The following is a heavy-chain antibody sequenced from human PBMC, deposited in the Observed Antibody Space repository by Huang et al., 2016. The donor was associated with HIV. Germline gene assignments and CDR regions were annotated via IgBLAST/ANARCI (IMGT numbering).Heavy chain of an antibody. CDR2: VIPSLATG. V-gene: IGHV1-69*01. Sequence: QVQLVQSGAEVKKPGSSVKVSCKASGGSNSDYAISWVRQAPGQGLEWMGGVIPSLATGSPAQKFQGRVTITADESSSTAYMELSSLRSEETAVYYCARTLPGAKFYFYYGMDVWGQGTTVTVSS. CDR3: ARTLPGAKFYFYYGMDV. CDR1: GGSNSDYA. J-gene: IGHJ6*02. D-gene: IGHD2-2*01.